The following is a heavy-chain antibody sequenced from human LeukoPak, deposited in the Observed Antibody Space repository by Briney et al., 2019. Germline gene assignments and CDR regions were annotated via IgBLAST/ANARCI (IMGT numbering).Heavy chain of an antibody. D-gene: IGHD2-21*02. V-gene: IGHV3-30*02. CDR1: GFTSSSYG. CDR3: ARDLPTYCGGDCSDIMDFDI. J-gene: IGHJ3*02. Sequence: PGGSLRLSCTASGFTSSSYGMHWVRQAPGKGLEWVAFIRYDGSNKYYADSVKGRFTISRDNAKNSLYLQMNSLRAEDTAVYYCARDLPTYCGGDCSDIMDFDIWGQGTMVTVSS. CDR2: IRYDGSNK.